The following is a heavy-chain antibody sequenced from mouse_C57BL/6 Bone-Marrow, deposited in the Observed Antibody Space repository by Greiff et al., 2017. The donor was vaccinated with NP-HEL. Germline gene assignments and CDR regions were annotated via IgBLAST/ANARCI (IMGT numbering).Heavy chain of an antibody. CDR3: ARLRYAGGAMDY. Sequence: VQLQQSGAELVMPGASVKLSCKASGYTFTSYWMHWVKQRPGQGLEWIGEIDPSDSYTTYNQKFKGKSTLTVDKSSSTAYMQLSSLTSEDSAVYYCARLRYAGGAMDYWGQGTSVTVSS. CDR2: IDPSDSYT. J-gene: IGHJ4*01. V-gene: IGHV1-69*01. CDR1: GYTFTSYW. D-gene: IGHD2-10*02.